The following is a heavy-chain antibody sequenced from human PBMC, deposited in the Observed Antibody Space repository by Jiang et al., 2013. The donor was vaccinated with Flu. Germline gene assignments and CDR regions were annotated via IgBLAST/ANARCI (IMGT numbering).Heavy chain of an antibody. CDR3: ARDVRYCSSTSCYLGNYYYGMDV. J-gene: IGHJ6*02. Sequence: GAEVKKPGASVKVSCKASGYTFTSYYMHWVRQAPGQGLEWMGIINPSGGSTSYAQKFQGRVTMTRDTSTSTVYMELSSLRSEDTAVYYCARDVRYCSSTSCYLGNYYYGMDVWGQGTTVTVSS. CDR1: GYTFTSYY. D-gene: IGHD2-2*01. CDR2: INPSGGST. V-gene: IGHV1-46*03.